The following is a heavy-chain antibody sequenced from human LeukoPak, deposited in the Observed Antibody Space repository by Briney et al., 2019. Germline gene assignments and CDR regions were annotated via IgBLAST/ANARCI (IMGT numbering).Heavy chain of an antibody. J-gene: IGHJ6*03. CDR3: ASRWELRTAYYMDV. D-gene: IGHD1-26*01. CDR1: GFTFSSYA. V-gene: IGHV3-21*01. Sequence: GGSLRLSCAASGFTFSSYAMNWVRQAPGKGLEWVASISSSSIYIYYADSLKGRFTISRDNANNSLYLQMSSLRAEDTAVYYCASRWELRTAYYMDVWGKGTTVTVSS. CDR2: ISSSSIYI.